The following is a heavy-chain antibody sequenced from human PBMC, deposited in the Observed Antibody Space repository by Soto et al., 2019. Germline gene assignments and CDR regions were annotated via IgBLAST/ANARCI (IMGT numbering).Heavy chain of an antibody. V-gene: IGHV4-59*01. Sequence: QVQLQESGPGLVKPSETLSLTCTVSGGSISSYYWSWLRQPPGKGLEWIGYIYYSGSTNYNPSLKSRVTISVDTSKNQFSLKLSSVTAADTAVYYCASDYGDYFDYWGQGTLVTVSS. J-gene: IGHJ4*02. CDR1: GGSISSYY. CDR3: ASDYGDYFDY. D-gene: IGHD4-17*01. CDR2: IYYSGST.